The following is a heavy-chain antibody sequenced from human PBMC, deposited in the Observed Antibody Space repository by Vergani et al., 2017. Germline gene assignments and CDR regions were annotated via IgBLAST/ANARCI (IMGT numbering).Heavy chain of an antibody. D-gene: IGHD4/OR15-4a*01. J-gene: IGHJ6*02. V-gene: IGHV7-4-1*02. CDR3: ARVRDCGVVRYYNYGLDV. CDR2: INTKTGTP. Sequence: QVQLVQSGSELTKPGASLMVSCKASGYTFSNYIINWVRQAPGQGLEWMGWINTKTGTPTYAQGFTGRFVFSLDTSVSTAYLQISSLKAEDSAVYYCARVRDCGVVRYYNYGLDVWGQGTTVTVSS. CDR1: GYTFSNYI.